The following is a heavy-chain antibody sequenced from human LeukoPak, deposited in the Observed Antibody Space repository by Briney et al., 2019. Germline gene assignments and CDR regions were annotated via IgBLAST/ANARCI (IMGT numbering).Heavy chain of an antibody. CDR3: ARDPGAVAGNYYFDY. CDR1: GFTFSSYG. V-gene: IGHV3-33*01. Sequence: SGGSLRLSCAASGFTFSSYGMHWVRQAPGKGLEWVAVIWYDGSNRYYADSVKGRFTISRDNSKNTLYLQMNSLRAEDTAVYYCARDPGAVAGNYYFDYWGQGTLVTVSS. CDR2: IWYDGSNR. D-gene: IGHD6-19*01. J-gene: IGHJ4*02.